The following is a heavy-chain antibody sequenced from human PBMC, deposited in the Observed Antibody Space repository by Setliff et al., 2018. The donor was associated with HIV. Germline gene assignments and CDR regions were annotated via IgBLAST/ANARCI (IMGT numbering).Heavy chain of an antibody. J-gene: IGHJ4*02. Sequence: PSETLSLTCAVSGYSISSGYYWSWIRQPAGKGLEWIGRIYTSGPRYNPSLENRVTISVDTSKSQFFLMLSSVTAADTAVYYCARASCDIPGVDSNYFDDWGQGTLVTVSS. V-gene: IGHV4-61*02. D-gene: IGHD2-2*01. CDR2: IYTSGP. CDR3: ARASCDIPGVDSNYFDD. CDR1: GYSISSGYY.